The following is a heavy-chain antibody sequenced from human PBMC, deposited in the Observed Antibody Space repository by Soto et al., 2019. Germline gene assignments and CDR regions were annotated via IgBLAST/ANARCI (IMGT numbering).Heavy chain of an antibody. V-gene: IGHV4-39*01. CDR3: ARAVGRYRTSGSCQVDY. Sequence: QLQLQESGPGLVKPSETLSLTCTVSGGSISSSSYYWGWIRQPPGKGLEWMGSIFYSGNTYYTPSHKRRVTISVDTSKNQFYLKLSSVTAADTAVYYCARAVGRYRTSGSCQVDYWGQGTLVTVSS. CDR1: GGSISSSSYY. CDR2: IFYSGNT. D-gene: IGHD2-15*01. J-gene: IGHJ4*02.